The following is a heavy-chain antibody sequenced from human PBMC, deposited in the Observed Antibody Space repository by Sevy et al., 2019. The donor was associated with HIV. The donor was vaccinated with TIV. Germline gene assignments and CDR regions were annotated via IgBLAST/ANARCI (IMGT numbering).Heavy chain of an antibody. V-gene: IGHV4-34*01. D-gene: IGHD3-10*01. CDR2: INHSGST. J-gene: IGHJ6*02. CDR3: ARVGSGSYFHYYGMDV. Sequence: SETLSLTCAVYGGPFSGYYWSWIRQPPGKGLEWIGEINHSGSTNYNPSLKSRVTISVDTSKNQFSLKLSSVTAADTAVYYCARVGSGSYFHYYGMDVWGQGTTVTVSS. CDR1: GGPFSGYY.